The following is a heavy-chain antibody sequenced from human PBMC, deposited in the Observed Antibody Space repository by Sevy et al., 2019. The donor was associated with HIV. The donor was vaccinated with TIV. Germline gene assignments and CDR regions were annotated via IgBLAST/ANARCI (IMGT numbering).Heavy chain of an antibody. D-gene: IGHD6-19*01. J-gene: IGHJ6*02. CDR1: GFTFSSYG. CDR2: ISYDGSNK. V-gene: IGHV3-30*18. CDR3: AKDLIFGIAVAGTNYYYGMDV. Sequence: GGSLRLSCAASGFTFSSYGMHWVRQAPGKGLEWVAVISYDGSNKYYADSVKGRFTISRDNSKNTMYLQMNSRRAEDTAVYYWAKDLIFGIAVAGTNYYYGMDVWGQGTTVTVSS.